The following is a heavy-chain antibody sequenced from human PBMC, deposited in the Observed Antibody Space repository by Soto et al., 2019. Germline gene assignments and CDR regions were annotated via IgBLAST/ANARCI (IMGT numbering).Heavy chain of an antibody. Sequence: SKTLSLTCAVYGGSFSGYYWSWIRQPPGKGLEWIGEINHSGSTNYNPSLKSRVTISVDTSKNQFSLKLSSVTAADTAVYYCARVDFWSGYSVYYYYGMDVWGQGTTVTVSS. J-gene: IGHJ6*02. CDR3: ARVDFWSGYSVYYYYGMDV. CDR1: GGSFSGYY. CDR2: INHSGST. V-gene: IGHV4-34*01. D-gene: IGHD3-3*01.